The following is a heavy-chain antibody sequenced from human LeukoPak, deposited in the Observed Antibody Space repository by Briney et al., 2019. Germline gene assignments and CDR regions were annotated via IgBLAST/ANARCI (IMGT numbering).Heavy chain of an antibody. Sequence: PSETLSLTCAASGGSISSSNWWSWVRQPPGKGLEWIGEIYHSGSTNDIPSLKSRVTMSIDTSKNHFSLKLSSVTAADTAMYYCARDFSGSGYYLDYWGQGIPVTVSS. V-gene: IGHV4-4*02. CDR1: GGSISSSNW. CDR2: IYHSGST. J-gene: IGHJ4*02. D-gene: IGHD1-26*01. CDR3: ARDFSGSGYYLDY.